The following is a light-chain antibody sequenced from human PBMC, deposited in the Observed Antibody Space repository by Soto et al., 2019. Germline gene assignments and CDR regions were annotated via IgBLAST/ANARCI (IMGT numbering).Light chain of an antibody. J-gene: IGKJ5*01. CDR2: AAS. Sequence: DIQMTQSPSSVSASVGDTVTITCRASQGIRNWLAWYQQTPGKAPKLLIYAASSVQDGVPSRFSGSGSGTDFTLTISSLQPEDFSSYYCQQTNIFPSCFGQGTRLDI. V-gene: IGKV1D-12*01. CDR3: QQTNIFPSC. CDR1: QGIRNW.